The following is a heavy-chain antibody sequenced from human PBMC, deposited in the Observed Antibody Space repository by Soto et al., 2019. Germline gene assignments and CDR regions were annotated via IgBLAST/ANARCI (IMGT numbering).Heavy chain of an antibody. J-gene: IGHJ4*02. V-gene: IGHV3-21*01. Sequence: VQLVESGGGLVKPGGSLRLSCAASGFTFSSYSMNWVRQAPGKGLEWVSSISSSSSYIYYADSVKGRFTISRDNAKNSLYLQMNSLRAEDTAVYYCARAVDTAMDPSLFWGQGTLVTVSS. CDR3: ARAVDTAMDPSLF. D-gene: IGHD5-18*01. CDR2: ISSSSSYI. CDR1: GFTFSSYS.